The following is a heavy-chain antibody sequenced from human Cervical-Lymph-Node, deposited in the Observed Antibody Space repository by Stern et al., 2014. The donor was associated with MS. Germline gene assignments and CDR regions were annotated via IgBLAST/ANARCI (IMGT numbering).Heavy chain of an antibody. V-gene: IGHV1-69*01. CDR1: GGTFSSYA. CDR3: AKYLVHNYYDKVWLPFDM. CDR2: IIPVFGT. D-gene: IGHD3-22*01. J-gene: IGHJ3*02. Sequence: QVQLVQSGAEVKKPGSSVKVSCKASGGTFSSYALSWVRQAPGQGLEWMGWIIPVFGTNYAQKFQGRVTITADESTSTAYMELSSLTSEDTAVYYCAKYLVHNYYDKVWLPFDMWGQGTMVTVSS.